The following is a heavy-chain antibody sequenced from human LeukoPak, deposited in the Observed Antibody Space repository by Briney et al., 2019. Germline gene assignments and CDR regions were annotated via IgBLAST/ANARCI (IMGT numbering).Heavy chain of an antibody. CDR2: IRYDGSNK. CDR3: AKAGFGSGLGPKSYDFDY. Sequence: PGGSLRLSCAASGFTFSSYGMHWVRQAPGKGLEWVAFIRYDGSNKYYADSVKGRFTISRDNSKNTLYLQMNSLRAEDTAVYYCAKAGFGSGLGPKSYDFDYWGQGTLVTVSS. J-gene: IGHJ4*02. CDR1: GFTFSSYG. D-gene: IGHD3-16*01. V-gene: IGHV3-30*02.